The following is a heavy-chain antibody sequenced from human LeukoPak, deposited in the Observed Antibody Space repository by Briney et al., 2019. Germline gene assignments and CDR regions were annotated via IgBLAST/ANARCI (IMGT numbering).Heavy chain of an antibody. J-gene: IGHJ5*02. CDR2: IYHSGST. CDR3: ARDSGTTGEVKFDP. D-gene: IGHD3-10*01. CDR1: GGSISTYY. Sequence: PSETLSLTCTVSGGSISTYYRSWIRQPPGKGLEWIGYIYHSGSTNYNPSLKSRVTISIDTSKNQFSLKLTSVTAADTAAYYCARDSGTTGEVKFDPWGQGTLVTVSS. V-gene: IGHV4-59*12.